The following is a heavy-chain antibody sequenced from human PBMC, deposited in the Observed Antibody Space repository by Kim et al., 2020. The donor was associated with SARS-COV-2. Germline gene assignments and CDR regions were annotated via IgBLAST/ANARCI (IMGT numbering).Heavy chain of an antibody. J-gene: IGHJ5*02. Sequence: GGSLRLSCVASGFTFSAYAMSWVRQAPGKGLEWVSTVSGSGGDTEYANSVKGRFTISRNNNDHTLYLQMYSLRVEDTAIYYCARGGALLRGTYFNPWGQG. CDR3: ARGGALLRGTYFNP. D-gene: IGHD3-10*01. V-gene: IGHV3-23*01. CDR1: GFTFSAYA. CDR2: VSGSGGDT.